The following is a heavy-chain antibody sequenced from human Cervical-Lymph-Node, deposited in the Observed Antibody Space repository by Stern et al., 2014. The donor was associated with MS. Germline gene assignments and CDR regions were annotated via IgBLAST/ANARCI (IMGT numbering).Heavy chain of an antibody. CDR1: GGTFNNYA. V-gene: IGHV1-69*01. CDR3: ARDGPISDLDF. Sequence: VQLVESGAVVKEPGSSVKVSCKVSGGTFNNYAISWLRLTPGQGLEWMGAIVPIFGATRPAKKFQDSLTITADDSTATSHMKLSGLTYEDADLYFCARDGPISDLDFWGQGTLVTVSS. J-gene: IGHJ4*02. CDR2: IVPIFGAT.